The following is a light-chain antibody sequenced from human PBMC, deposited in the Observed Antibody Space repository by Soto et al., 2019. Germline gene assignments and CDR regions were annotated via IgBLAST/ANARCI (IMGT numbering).Light chain of an antibody. V-gene: IGKV1-8*01. CDR1: PGSSSY. CDR2: AAS. Sequence: AIRITQTQSSLSASTGERATTTCRAGPGSSSYLAWYQQKPGKAPKLLIHAASTLQSGVPSRFSGRGAAADFTLTISCLQAEDCATYCCPQYYSYPPRFGQGTKVDIK. CDR3: PQYYSYPPR. J-gene: IGKJ1*01.